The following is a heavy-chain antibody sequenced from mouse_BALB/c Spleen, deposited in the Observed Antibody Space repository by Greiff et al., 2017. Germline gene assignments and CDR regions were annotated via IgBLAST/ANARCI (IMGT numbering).Heavy chain of an antibody. Sequence: EVQLVESGGGLVQPGGSLTLSCAASGFSFSDYYMYWVRQTPAKRLEWVATISDGGSYTYYPDSVKGRFTISRDTAKNNLYLQMSSLKSEDTAMYDCARDRAYYRYDGAYWGQGTLVTVAA. CDR2: ISDGGSYT. CDR1: GFSFSDYY. V-gene: IGHV5-4*02. D-gene: IGHD2-14*01. CDR3: ARDRAYYRYDGAY. J-gene: IGHJ3*01.